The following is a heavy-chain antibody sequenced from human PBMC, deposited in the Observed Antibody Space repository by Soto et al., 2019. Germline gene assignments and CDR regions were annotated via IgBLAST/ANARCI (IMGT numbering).Heavy chain of an antibody. J-gene: IGHJ4*02. CDR2: IDYSGST. V-gene: IGHV4-31*03. CDR1: GGSISSGGYY. CDR3: ARSTYYYDSSGYNDN. D-gene: IGHD3-22*01. Sequence: SETLSLTCTVSGGSISSGGYYWTWIRQHPGKGLEWIGYIDYSGSTYYNPSLKSRVTISVDTSKNQFSLKLSSVTAADTAVYYCARSTYYYDSSGYNDNWGQGTLVTVSS.